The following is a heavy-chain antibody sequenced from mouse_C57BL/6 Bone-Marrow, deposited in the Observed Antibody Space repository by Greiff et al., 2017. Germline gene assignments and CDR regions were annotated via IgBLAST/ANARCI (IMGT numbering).Heavy chain of an antibody. J-gene: IGHJ3*01. D-gene: IGHD1-1*02. V-gene: IGHV1-52*01. Sequence: QVQLKQSGPELVKPGASVKISCKASGYAFSSYWMHWVKQRPIQGLEWIGNIDPSDSETHYNQKFKDKATLTVDKSSSTAYMQLSSLTSEDSAVYYCARGGSQFAYWGQGTLVTVSA. CDR3: ARGGSQFAY. CDR2: IDPSDSET. CDR1: GYAFSSYW.